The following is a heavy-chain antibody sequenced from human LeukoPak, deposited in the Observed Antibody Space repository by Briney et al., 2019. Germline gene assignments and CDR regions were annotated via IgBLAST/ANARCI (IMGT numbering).Heavy chain of an antibody. CDR1: GGSISGYY. Sequence: SETLSLTCTVSGGSISGYYWSWIRQPPGKGLEWIGYIYSSGTTNYIPSLKSRVTISVDTSKNQFSLKLSSVTAADTAVYYCARHRLTSGYLNFEYWGQGTMVTVSS. V-gene: IGHV4-59*08. CDR3: ARHRLTSGYLNFEY. D-gene: IGHD5-12*01. J-gene: IGHJ4*02. CDR2: IYSSGTT.